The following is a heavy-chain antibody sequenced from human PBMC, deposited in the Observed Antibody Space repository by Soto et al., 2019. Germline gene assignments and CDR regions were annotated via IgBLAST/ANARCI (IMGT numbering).Heavy chain of an antibody. CDR1: GGSISSYY. CDR2: IYYSGST. Sequence: SETLSLTCTVSGGSISSYYRSWIRQPPGKGLEWIGYIYYSGSTNYNPSLKSRVTISVDTSKNQFSLKLSSVTAADTAVYYCARGRLQYYYYYYMDVWGKGTTVTVSS. J-gene: IGHJ6*03. CDR3: ARGRLQYYYYYYMDV. V-gene: IGHV4-59*01. D-gene: IGHD4-4*01.